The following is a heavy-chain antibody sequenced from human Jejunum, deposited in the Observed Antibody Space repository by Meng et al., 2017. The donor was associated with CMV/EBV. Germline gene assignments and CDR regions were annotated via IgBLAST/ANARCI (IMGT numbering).Heavy chain of an antibody. J-gene: IGHJ6*02. CDR1: SISSGYY. Sequence: SISSGYYWDWIRQPPGKGLEWIGSVYHSGTTYYNPSLKSRVTISVDTSKNQFSLKLSSVTAADTALYYCARALRYCSSTSCHGMDVWGQGTTVTVSS. D-gene: IGHD2-2*01. V-gene: IGHV4-38-2*02. CDR2: VYHSGTT. CDR3: ARALRYCSSTSCHGMDV.